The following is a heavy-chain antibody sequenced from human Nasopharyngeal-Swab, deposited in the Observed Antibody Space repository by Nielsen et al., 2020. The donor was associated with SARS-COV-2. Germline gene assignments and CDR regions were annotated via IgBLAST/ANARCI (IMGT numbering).Heavy chain of an antibody. Sequence: GGPLRLSCAASGFTFSSYAMHWVRQAPGKGLEWVAVISYDGSNKYYADSVKGRFTISRDNSKNTLYLQMNSLRAEDTAVYYCAREGLGVTIFGVVQSRAFDIWGQGTMVTVSS. V-gene: IGHV3-30-3*01. J-gene: IGHJ3*02. D-gene: IGHD3-3*01. CDR2: ISYDGSNK. CDR3: AREGLGVTIFGVVQSRAFDI. CDR1: GFTFSSYA.